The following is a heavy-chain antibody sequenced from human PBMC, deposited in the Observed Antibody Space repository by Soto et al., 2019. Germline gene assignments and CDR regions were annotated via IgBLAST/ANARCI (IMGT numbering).Heavy chain of an antibody. CDR1: GYTFTSYA. Sequence: SVKVSCKASGYTFTSYAMHWVRQAPGQRLEWMGWINAGNGNTKYSQKFQGRVTITRDTSASTAYMELSSLRSEDTAVYYCARDGEGESSPLYHYYGMDVWGQGTTVTVSS. J-gene: IGHJ6*02. D-gene: IGHD6-13*01. CDR3: ARDGEGESSPLYHYYGMDV. CDR2: INAGNGNT. V-gene: IGHV1-3*01.